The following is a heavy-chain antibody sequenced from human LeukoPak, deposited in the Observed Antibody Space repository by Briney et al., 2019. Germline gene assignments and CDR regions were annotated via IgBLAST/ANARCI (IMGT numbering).Heavy chain of an antibody. Sequence: PSETLSLTCAVYGGSFSGYYWSWIRQPPGKGLEWIGEINHSGSTNYNPSLKSRVTISVDTSKNQFSLKLSSVTAADTAVYYCARHPYSSGWYDWFDPWGQGTLVTVSS. J-gene: IGHJ5*02. V-gene: IGHV4-34*01. CDR2: INHSGST. CDR1: GGSFSGYY. CDR3: ARHPYSSGWYDWFDP. D-gene: IGHD6-19*01.